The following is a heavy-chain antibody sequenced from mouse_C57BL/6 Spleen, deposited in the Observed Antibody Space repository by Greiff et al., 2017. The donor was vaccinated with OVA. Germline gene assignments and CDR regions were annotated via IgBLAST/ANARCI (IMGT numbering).Heavy chain of an antibody. CDR2: IWSGGST. D-gene: IGHD1-1*01. J-gene: IGHJ1*03. CDR1: GFSLTSYG. CDR3: ARDYGSWYFDV. V-gene: IGHV2-2*01. Sequence: VHLVESGPGLVQPSQSLSITCTVSGFSLTSYGVHWVRQSPGKGLEWLGVIWSGGSTDYNAAFISRLSISKDNSKSQVFFKMNSLQADDTAIYYCARDYGSWYFDVWGTGTTVTVSS.